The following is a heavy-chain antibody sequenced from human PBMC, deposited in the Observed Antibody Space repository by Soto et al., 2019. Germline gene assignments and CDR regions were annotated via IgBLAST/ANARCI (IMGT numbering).Heavy chain of an antibody. CDR3: AKLPCTNTECYRHFGRQQDDLDV. CDR1: GFTFDDYA. Sequence: GGSLRLSCAASGFTFDDYAMHWVRQAPGKGLEWVSGITWNSGTIVYADSVKGRFTISRDNAKNSLYLQMNSLRVEDTALYYCAKLPCTNTECYRHFGRQQDDLDVWGQGTVVTVSS. J-gene: IGHJ3*01. CDR2: ITWNSGTI. D-gene: IGHD2-8*01. V-gene: IGHV3-9*01.